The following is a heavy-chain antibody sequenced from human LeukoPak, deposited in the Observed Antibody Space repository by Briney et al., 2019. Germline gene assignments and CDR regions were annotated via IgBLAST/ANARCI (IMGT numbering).Heavy chain of an antibody. V-gene: IGHV1-69*13. CDR3: AREDDRGYYFDY. D-gene: IGHD3-9*01. Sequence: SVKVSCKASGGTFNSYAINWVRQAPGQGLEWMGGIIPIFGSANFAQKFQGRITITADESTSTVYMELSSLRSEDTAVYYCAREDDRGYYFDYWGQGTLVTVSS. CDR2: IIPIFGSA. CDR1: GGTFNSYA. J-gene: IGHJ4*02.